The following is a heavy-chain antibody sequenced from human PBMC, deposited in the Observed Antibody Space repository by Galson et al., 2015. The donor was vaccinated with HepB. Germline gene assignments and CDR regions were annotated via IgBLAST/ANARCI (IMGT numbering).Heavy chain of an antibody. CDR3: ARLPHYDSSGYYASGMDV. V-gene: IGHV3-30-3*01. CDR2: ISYDGSNK. CDR1: GFTFSSYA. Sequence: SLRLSCAASGFTFSSYAMHWVRQAPGKGLEWVAVISYDGSNKYYADSVKGRFTISRDNSKNTLYLQMNSLRAEDTAVYYCARLPHYDSSGYYASGMDVWGQGTTVTVSS. D-gene: IGHD3-22*01. J-gene: IGHJ6*02.